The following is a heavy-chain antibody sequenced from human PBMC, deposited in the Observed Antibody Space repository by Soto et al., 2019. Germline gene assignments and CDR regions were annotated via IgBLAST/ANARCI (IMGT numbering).Heavy chain of an antibody. D-gene: IGHD4-4*01. J-gene: IGHJ6*02. CDR3: TKGVYSNSVPYFGMDV. CDR1: GFTFSSYA. CDR2: ISSNGGST. Sequence: GGSLRLSCSASGFTFSSYAMHWVRQAPGKGLEYVSAISSNGGSTYYADSVKGRFTISRDYAKNSLYLQMNSLKPEDTALYYCTKGVYSNSVPYFGMDVWGQGTTVTVSS. V-gene: IGHV3-64*04.